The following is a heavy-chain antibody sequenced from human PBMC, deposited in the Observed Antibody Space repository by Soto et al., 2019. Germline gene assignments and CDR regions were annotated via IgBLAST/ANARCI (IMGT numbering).Heavy chain of an antibody. J-gene: IGHJ6*02. D-gene: IGHD2-15*01. CDR3: ARHGANSRIFQGIHGMDV. Sequence: SETLSLTCTVSGGSISSSSYYWGWIRQPPGKGLEWIGSIYYSGSTYYNPSLKSRVTISVDTSKNQFSLKLSSVTAADTAVYYCARHGANSRIFQGIHGMDVWGQGTTVTVSS. CDR2: IYYSGST. V-gene: IGHV4-39*01. CDR1: GGSISSSSYY.